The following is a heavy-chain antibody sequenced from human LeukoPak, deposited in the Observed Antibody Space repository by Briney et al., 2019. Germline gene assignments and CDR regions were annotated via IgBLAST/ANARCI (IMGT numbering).Heavy chain of an antibody. CDR2: IYYSGST. CDR1: GGSISSYY. D-gene: IGHD3-10*01. CDR3: ARSANALWFGELLGLDFDY. Sequence: SETLSLTCTVSGGSISSYYWSWIRQPPGKGLEWIGCIYYSGSTNYNPSLKSRVTISVDTSKNQFSLKLRSVTAADTAVYYCARSANALWFGELLGLDFDYWGQGTLVTVSS. V-gene: IGHV4-59*01. J-gene: IGHJ4*02.